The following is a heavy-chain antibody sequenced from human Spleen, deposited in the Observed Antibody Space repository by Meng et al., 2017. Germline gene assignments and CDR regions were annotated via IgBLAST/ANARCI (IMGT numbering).Heavy chain of an antibody. V-gene: IGHV3-15*01. D-gene: IGHD3-10*01. CDR3: SHYSGSGGFDP. Sequence: GESLKISCAGSGFIFSNAYMTWVRQAPGKGLEWVGRIISNVDGGTTDYAAPVSGRFTISRDDSKSTLYLQMNSLTIEDTAVYYCSHYSGSGGFDPWDQGTLVTVSS. CDR2: IISNVDGGTT. CDR1: GFIFSNAY. J-gene: IGHJ5*02.